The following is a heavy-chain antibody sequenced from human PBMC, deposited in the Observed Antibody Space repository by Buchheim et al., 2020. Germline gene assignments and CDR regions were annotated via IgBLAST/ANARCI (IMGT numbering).Heavy chain of an antibody. V-gene: IGHV3-66*01. CDR3: ARVGGTSPKVLVPAAGGY. Sequence: EVQLVESGGGLVQPGGSLRLSCAASGFTVSSNYMSWVRQAPGKGLEWVSVIYSGGSTYYADSVKGRFTISRANSKNTPYLQMNSLRAEDTAVYYCARVGGTSPKVLVPAAGGYWGQGTL. CDR1: GFTVSSNY. D-gene: IGHD2-2*01. J-gene: IGHJ4*02. CDR2: IYSGGST.